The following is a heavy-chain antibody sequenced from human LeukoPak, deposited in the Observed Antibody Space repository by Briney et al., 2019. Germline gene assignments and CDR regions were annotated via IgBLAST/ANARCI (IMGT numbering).Heavy chain of an antibody. CDR3: ARLDYGSRRPLWDNWFDP. D-gene: IGHD3-10*01. Sequence: ASVKVSCKASGYTFTGYYMHWVRQAPGQGLEWMGWINPNSGGTNYAQKFQGRVTMTRDTSISTAYMELSRLRSDDTAVYYCARLDYGSRRPLWDNWFDPWGQGTLVTVSS. CDR2: INPNSGGT. V-gene: IGHV1-2*02. CDR1: GYTFTGYY. J-gene: IGHJ5*02.